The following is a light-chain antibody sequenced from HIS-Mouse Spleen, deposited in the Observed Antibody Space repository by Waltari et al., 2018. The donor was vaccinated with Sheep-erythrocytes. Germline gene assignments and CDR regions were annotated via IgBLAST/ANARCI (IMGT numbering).Light chain of an antibody. J-gene: IGLJ3*02. CDR3: CSYAGSSTWV. CDR1: SSDVGSYNL. CDR2: EGS. V-gene: IGLV2-23*01. Sequence: QSALTQPASVSGSPGQSITISCTGTSSDVGSYNLVSWYQQHPGKAPKLMIYEGSKRPAGGFTCFSGSKSVNTASLTISGLQAEDEADYYCCSYAGSSTWVFGGGTKLTVL.